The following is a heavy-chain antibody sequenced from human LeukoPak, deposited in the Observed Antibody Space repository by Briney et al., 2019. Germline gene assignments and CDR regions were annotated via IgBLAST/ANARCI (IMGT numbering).Heavy chain of an antibody. V-gene: IGHV4-34*01. D-gene: IGHD3/OR15-3a*01. CDR2: INHSGST. CDR3: ARSFSGTVIFSY. CDR1: GGSFSGYY. J-gene: IGHJ4*02. Sequence: SETLSLTCAVYGGSFSGYYWSWIRQPPGKGLEWIGEINHSGSTNYNPSLKSRVTISVDTSKNQFSLKLSSVTAADTAVYYCARSFSGTVIFSYWGQGTLVTVSS.